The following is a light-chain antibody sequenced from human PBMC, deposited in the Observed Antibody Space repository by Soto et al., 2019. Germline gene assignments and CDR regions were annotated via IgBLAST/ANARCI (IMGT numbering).Light chain of an antibody. Sequence: EIGLTQSPGTLFLSPGERATLSCRASQSVSNNYLAWYQRKPGQAPRLLIYGASSRATGIPGRFSGSGSGTDFTLTITRLEPEDFAVYYCQQYGSSPPTFGQGTKVEIK. CDR2: GAS. CDR1: QSVSNNY. J-gene: IGKJ1*01. V-gene: IGKV3-20*01. CDR3: QQYGSSPPT.